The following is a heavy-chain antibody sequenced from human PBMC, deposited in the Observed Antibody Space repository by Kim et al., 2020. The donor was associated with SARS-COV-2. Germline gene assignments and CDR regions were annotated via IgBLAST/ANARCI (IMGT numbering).Heavy chain of an antibody. J-gene: IGHJ4*02. D-gene: IGHD3-10*01. CDR2: NYYSGST. Sequence: SETLSLTCTVSGGSISSSSYYWGWIRQPPGKGLEWIGSNYYSGSTHYNPSLKSRVTISVDTSKNQFSQELSSVTAADTVVYYRARLQIRLTMFRGVPYCFDCWGQRTLVTVPS. V-gene: IGHV4-39*01. CDR1: GGSISSSSYY. CDR3: ARLQIRLTMFRGVPYCFDC.